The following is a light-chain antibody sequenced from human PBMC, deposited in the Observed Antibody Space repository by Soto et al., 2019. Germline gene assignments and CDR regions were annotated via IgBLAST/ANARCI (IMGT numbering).Light chain of an antibody. V-gene: IGLV2-23*02. J-gene: IGLJ1*01. Sequence: QSALTQPASVSGSLGQSITISCTGTSSDVGNYNLVSWYQQHPGKAPKLMIYAVNKRPSGVSDRFSGSKSGNTASLTISGLQAEDEADYYCCSYAGSSTYVFGTGTKVSVL. CDR2: AVN. CDR3: CSYAGSSTYV. CDR1: SSDVGNYNL.